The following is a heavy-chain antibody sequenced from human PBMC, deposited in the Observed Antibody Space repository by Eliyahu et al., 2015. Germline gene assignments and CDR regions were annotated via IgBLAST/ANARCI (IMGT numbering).Heavy chain of an antibody. CDR1: GYXFTGYX. Sequence: QVQLVQSGAEVKKPGASVNVXCKASGYXFTGYXLHXVXQAPGQGLEWMGWINPXSGVTNYAQNFQGRVTMTRDTSITTAYMELSRLTSDDTAVYFCARVGYWGQGTLVTVSS. CDR2: INPXSGVT. J-gene: IGHJ4*02. V-gene: IGHV1-2*02. CDR3: ARVGY.